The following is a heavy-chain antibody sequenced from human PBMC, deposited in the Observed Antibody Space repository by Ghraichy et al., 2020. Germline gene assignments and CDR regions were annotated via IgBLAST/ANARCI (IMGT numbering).Heavy chain of an antibody. D-gene: IGHD3-3*01. J-gene: IGHJ6*04. CDR1: GGSISSYY. Sequence: SETLSLTCTVSGGSISSYYWSWIRQPPGKGLEWLGYIYYSGGTNYNPSLKSRVTISVDTSKNQFSLKLSSVTAADTAVYYCARSVGGRFPDVWGKWTTVTVSS. CDR3: ARSVGGRFPDV. CDR2: IYYSGGT. V-gene: IGHV4-59*01.